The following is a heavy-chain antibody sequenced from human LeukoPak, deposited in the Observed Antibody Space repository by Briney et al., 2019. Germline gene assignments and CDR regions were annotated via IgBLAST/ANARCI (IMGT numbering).Heavy chain of an antibody. CDR2: IYYSGST. D-gene: IGHD5-12*01. CDR1: GGSISSYY. J-gene: IGHJ4*02. Sequence: SETLSLTCTVSGGSISSYYWSWIRQPPGKGLEWIGYIYYSGSTNYNPSLKSRVTISVDTSKNQFSLKLSSVTAADTAVYYCARGGIVATIPDFDYWGQGTLDTVSS. CDR3: ARGGIVATIPDFDY. V-gene: IGHV4-59*01.